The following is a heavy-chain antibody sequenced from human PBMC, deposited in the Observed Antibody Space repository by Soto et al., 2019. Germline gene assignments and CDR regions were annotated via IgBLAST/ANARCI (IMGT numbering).Heavy chain of an antibody. CDR3: ARDPYLGDHQY. CDR2: ISASSGQT. D-gene: IGHD3-16*01. CDR1: GYTFTTYG. J-gene: IGHJ4*02. V-gene: IGHV1-18*01. Sequence: QVPLVQSGGEVKKPGASVKVSCKTSGYTFTTYGISLVRQAPGQGLEWVGWISASSGQTHYAQTVQGKVTMTTDTSTNTAYLELSILRSEDTAVYYCARDPYLGDHQYWGQGTLVTVSS.